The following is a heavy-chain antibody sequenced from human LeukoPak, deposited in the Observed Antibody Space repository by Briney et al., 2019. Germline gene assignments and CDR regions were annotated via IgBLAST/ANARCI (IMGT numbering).Heavy chain of an antibody. CDR3: ARDCSGGSCYSGY. CDR1: GGSISSYY. D-gene: IGHD2-15*01. V-gene: IGHV4-4*07. J-gene: IGHJ4*02. Sequence: PSETLSLTCTVCGGSISSYYWSWIPQPAGKGLEWIGRIYSSGSTNYNPSLKSRVTMSVDMSKNQFSLKLSSVTAADTAVYYRARDCSGGSCYSGYWGQGTLVTVSS. CDR2: IYSSGST.